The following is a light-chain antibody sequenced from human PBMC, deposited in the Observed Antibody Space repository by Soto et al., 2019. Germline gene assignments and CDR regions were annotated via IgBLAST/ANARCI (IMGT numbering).Light chain of an antibody. Sequence: EIVLTQSPGTLSLSPGERATLSCRASQSVSNNYLAWYQQKPGQAPRLLIYGASKRATGIPDWCSGSGCGTDFTLTISRLEHEDFAVYCWQQYGSPGTFGQGTKVDI. CDR1: QSVSNNY. CDR3: QQYGSPGT. V-gene: IGKV3-20*01. J-gene: IGKJ1*01. CDR2: GAS.